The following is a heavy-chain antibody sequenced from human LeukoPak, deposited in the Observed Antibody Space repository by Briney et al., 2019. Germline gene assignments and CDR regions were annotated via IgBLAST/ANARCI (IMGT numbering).Heavy chain of an antibody. J-gene: IGHJ3*02. CDR3: ARDSYYDSSGYYDAFDI. D-gene: IGHD3-22*01. V-gene: IGHV4-61*02. Sequence: SETLSLTCTVSGGSISSGSYYWSWIRQPAGKGLEWIGRIYTSGSTNYNPSLKSRVTISVDTSKNQFSLKLSSVTAADTAVCYCARDSYYDSSGYYDAFDIWGQGTMVTVSS. CDR2: IYTSGST. CDR1: GGSISSGSYY.